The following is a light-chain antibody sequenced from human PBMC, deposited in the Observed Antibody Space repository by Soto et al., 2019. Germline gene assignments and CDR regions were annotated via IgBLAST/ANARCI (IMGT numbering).Light chain of an antibody. Sequence: EIVLTQSPGTLSLSPGERATLSCRASQSVSSSYLAWYQQKPGQAPRLLIYGASSRATGIPDRFSGSGSGTDFTLTISRLEPEDLAVYYGQQYGSSPWTVGQGTKVEIK. J-gene: IGKJ1*01. CDR2: GAS. CDR1: QSVSSSY. CDR3: QQYGSSPWT. V-gene: IGKV3-20*01.